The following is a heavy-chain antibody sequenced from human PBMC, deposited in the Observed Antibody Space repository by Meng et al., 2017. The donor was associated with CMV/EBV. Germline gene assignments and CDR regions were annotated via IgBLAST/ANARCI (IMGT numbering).Heavy chain of an antibody. D-gene: IGHD5-18*01. J-gene: IGHJ4*02. V-gene: IGHV3-21*01. CDR1: GFTFSSYS. Sequence: GGSLRLSCAASGFTFSSYSMNWVRQAPGKGLEWVSSISSSSSYIYYADSVKGRFTISRDNAKNSLDLQMNSLRAEDTAVYYCARDRVSYSADFDYWGQGTLVTVSS. CDR2: ISSSSSYI. CDR3: ARDRVSYSADFDY.